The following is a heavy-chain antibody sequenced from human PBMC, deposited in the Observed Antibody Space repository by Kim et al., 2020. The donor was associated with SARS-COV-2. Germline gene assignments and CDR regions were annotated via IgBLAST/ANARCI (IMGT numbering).Heavy chain of an antibody. CDR2: NPNSGGT. V-gene: IGHV1-2*02. CDR3: ARSWDY. Sequence: NPNSGGTNYEQKFQGRVTMTRETSISTAYMELSRLRSDDTAVYYCARSWDYWGQGTLVTVSS. J-gene: IGHJ4*02.